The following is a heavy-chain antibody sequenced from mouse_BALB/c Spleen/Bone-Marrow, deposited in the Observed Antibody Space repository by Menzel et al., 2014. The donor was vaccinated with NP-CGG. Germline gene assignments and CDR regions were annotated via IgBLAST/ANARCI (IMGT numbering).Heavy chain of an antibody. V-gene: IGHV2-6*02. CDR3: ARNPYGNYAMDY. D-gene: IGHD2-10*02. CDR2: IWSDGNT. J-gene: IGHJ4*01. Sequence: VKLVESGPGLVAPSQSLSITCTVSGFSLXSYGLHWVRQPPGKGLEWLVVIWSDGNTTYNSTLKSRLSISKDNSKSQVFLKMNSLQTDDTAMYYCARNPYGNYAMDYWGQGTSVTVSS. CDR1: GFSLXSYG.